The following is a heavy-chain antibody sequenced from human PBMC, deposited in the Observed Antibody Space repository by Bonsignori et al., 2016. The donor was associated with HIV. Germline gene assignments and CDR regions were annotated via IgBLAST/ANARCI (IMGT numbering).Heavy chain of an antibody. V-gene: IGHV3-15*01. J-gene: IGHJ4*02. D-gene: IGHD6-13*01. CDR3: TTGKDIAAAECYFDY. Sequence: GESLKISCAASGFTFSNAWMSWVRQAPGKGLEWVGRIKSKTDGGTTDYAAPVKGRFTISRDDSKNTLYLQMNSLKTEDTAVYYCTTGKDIAAAECYFDYWGQGTLVTVSS. CDR2: IKSKTDGGTT. CDR1: GFTFSNAW.